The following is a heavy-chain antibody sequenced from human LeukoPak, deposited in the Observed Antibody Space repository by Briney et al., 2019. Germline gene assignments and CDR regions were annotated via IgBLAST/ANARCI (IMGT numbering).Heavy chain of an antibody. V-gene: IGHV4-34*01. CDR1: GGSFSGYY. J-gene: IGHJ4*02. CDR2: INHSGST. CDR3: ARVRYDSSGYLAPFDY. Sequence: SETLSLTCAVYGGSFSGYYWSWIRQPPGKGLEWIGEINHSGSTNYNPSLKSRVTISVDTSKNRFSLKLSSVTAADTAVYYCARVRYDSSGYLAPFDYWGQGTLVTVSS. D-gene: IGHD3-22*01.